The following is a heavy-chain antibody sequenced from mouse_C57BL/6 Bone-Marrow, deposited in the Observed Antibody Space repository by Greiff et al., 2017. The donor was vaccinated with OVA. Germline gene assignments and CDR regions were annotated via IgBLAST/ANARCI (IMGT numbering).Heavy chain of an antibody. CDR3: ARERWLPCYWYFDV. J-gene: IGHJ1*03. D-gene: IGHD2-3*01. CDR2: IDPANGNT. CDR1: GFNIKNTY. V-gene: IGHV14-3*01. Sequence: EVMLVESVAELVRPGASVKLSCTASGFNIKNTYMHWVQQRPEQGLEWIGRIDPANGNTKYAPKFQGKATITADTSSNTAYLQLSSLTSEDTAIYYCARERWLPCYWYFDVWGTGTTVTVSS.